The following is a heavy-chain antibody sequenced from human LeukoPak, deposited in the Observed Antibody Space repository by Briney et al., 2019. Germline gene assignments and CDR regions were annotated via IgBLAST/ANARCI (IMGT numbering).Heavy chain of an antibody. V-gene: IGHV1-18*01. CDR2: ISAYNGNT. CDR3: AGAGSHYDFLSGYPIFDY. J-gene: IGHJ4*02. D-gene: IGHD3-3*01. Sequence: ASVKVSCKASGYTFTSYGISWVRQAHGQGLEWMGRISAYNGNTNYAQKLQGRVTMTTDTSTSTAYMELRSLRSDDTAVYYCAGAGSHYDFLSGYPIFDYWGQGTLVTVSS. CDR1: GYTFTSYG.